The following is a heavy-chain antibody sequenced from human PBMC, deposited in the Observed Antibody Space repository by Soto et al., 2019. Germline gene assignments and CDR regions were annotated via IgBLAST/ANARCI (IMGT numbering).Heavy chain of an antibody. CDR3: ARDSKVGAFDY. Sequence: GGSLRLSCAASGFTFISYGMHWVRQAPGKGLEWVAVISYDGSNKYYADSVKGRFTISRDNSKNTLYLQMNSLRAEDTAVYYCARDSKVGAFDYWGQGTLVTVSS. V-gene: IGHV3-30-3*01. CDR1: GFTFISYG. D-gene: IGHD1-26*01. CDR2: ISYDGSNK. J-gene: IGHJ4*02.